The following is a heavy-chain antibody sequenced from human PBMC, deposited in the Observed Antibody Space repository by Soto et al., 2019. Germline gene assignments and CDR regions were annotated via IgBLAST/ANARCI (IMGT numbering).Heavy chain of an antibody. Sequence: GGSLRLSCAASGLTFSTYWMSWVRQAPGKGLEWVANINQDVSEKNYVDSVKGRFTISRDNAKNSLYLQMNSLRAEDTAVYYCARDRGAYAYWGQGTLVTVSS. CDR1: GLTFSTYW. D-gene: IGHD1-26*01. J-gene: IGHJ4*02. CDR2: INQDVSEK. CDR3: ARDRGAYAY. V-gene: IGHV3-7*03.